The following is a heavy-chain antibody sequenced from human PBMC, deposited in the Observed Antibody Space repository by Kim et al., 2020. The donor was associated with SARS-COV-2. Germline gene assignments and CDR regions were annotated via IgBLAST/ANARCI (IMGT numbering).Heavy chain of an antibody. Sequence: ASVKVSCKVSGYTLTELSMHWVRQAPGKGLEWMGGFDPEDGETIYAQKFQGRVTMTEDTSTDTAYMELSSLRSEDTAVYYCATVWGLRFLEWFPLPRAEGMDVWGQGTTVTVSS. CDR1: GYTLTELS. CDR3: ATVWGLRFLEWFPLPRAEGMDV. V-gene: IGHV1-24*01. J-gene: IGHJ6*02. D-gene: IGHD3-3*01. CDR2: FDPEDGET.